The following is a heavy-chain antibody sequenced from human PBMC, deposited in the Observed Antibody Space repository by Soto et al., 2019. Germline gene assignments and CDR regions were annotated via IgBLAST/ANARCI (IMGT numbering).Heavy chain of an antibody. Sequence: PSETLPLPCALYGLYVNGYYVKLIRVPPGKGLEWIGEINHTGGTHYNPSLKSRATMSVDTSKNQFSLRLSSVTAADTAIYYCATRITVFGVLMPPFDPWGQGTQVTVSS. D-gene: IGHD3-3*01. J-gene: IGHJ5*02. V-gene: IGHV4-34*01. CDR1: GLYVNGYY. CDR3: ATRITVFGVLMPPFDP. CDR2: INHTGGT.